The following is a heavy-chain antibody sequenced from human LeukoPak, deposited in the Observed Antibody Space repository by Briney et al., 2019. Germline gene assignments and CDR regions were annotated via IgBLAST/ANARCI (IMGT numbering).Heavy chain of an antibody. CDR3: ARDRGSYTPLYYFDY. Sequence: ASVKVSCKASGYTFTAYYIHWVRQAPGQGLEWMGWINSNSGGTNYAQEFQGRVTMTTDSSISTAYMELSRLRSDDTAVYYCARDRGSYTPLYYFDYWGQGTLVTVSS. D-gene: IGHD1-26*01. V-gene: IGHV1-2*02. CDR2: INSNSGGT. CDR1: GYTFTAYY. J-gene: IGHJ4*02.